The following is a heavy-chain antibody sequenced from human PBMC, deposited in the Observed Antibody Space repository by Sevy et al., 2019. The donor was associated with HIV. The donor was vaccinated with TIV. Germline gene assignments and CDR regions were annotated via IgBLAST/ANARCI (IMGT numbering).Heavy chain of an antibody. D-gene: IGHD5-12*01. J-gene: IGHJ6*02. CDR1: GFTFNSYW. Sequence: GGSLRLSCAASGFTFNSYWMSWVRQAPGKGLEWVANIKQDGSERDYVDSVKGRFTISRDNSQYSLFLQMNTLRAEDTAVYYCARECSPYDTYDYYYVIDVWGQGTTVTVSS. V-gene: IGHV3-7*01. CDR2: IKQDGSER. CDR3: ARECSPYDTYDYYYVIDV.